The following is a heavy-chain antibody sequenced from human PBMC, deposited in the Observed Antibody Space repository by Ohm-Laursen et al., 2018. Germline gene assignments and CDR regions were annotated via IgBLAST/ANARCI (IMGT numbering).Heavy chain of an antibody. J-gene: IGHJ4*02. CDR1: EFSLSTSGVG. CDR3: AQKQGSSSRFDY. V-gene: IGHV2-5*01. Sequence: TQTLTLTGTFSEFSLSTSGVGVGWIRQSPERALEWLAIIYWNDVKYYSPSLASRLTVTKDTSKNHVVLTMTNMDPVDTGTYYCAQKQGSSSRFDYWGQGALVTVSS. CDR2: IYWNDVK. D-gene: IGHD6-13*01.